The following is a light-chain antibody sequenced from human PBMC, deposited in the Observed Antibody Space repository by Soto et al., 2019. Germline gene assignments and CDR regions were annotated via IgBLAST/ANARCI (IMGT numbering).Light chain of an antibody. V-gene: IGKV1-9*01. CDR2: SAS. J-gene: IGKJ4*01. CDR1: QGIRNH. CDR3: QQVNDYPLT. Sequence: DIQWTQSPSFLSASVGDRVTITCRASQGIRNHLAWYQQKPGKAPNLLISSASTLQSGVPSRFSGSGSGTEFTLTISCLQPEDFATYYCQQVNDYPLTFGGGTKVEIK.